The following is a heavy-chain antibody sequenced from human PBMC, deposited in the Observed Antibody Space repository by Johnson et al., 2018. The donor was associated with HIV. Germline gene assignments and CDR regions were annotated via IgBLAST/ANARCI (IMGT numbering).Heavy chain of an antibody. CDR2: ISYDGSNK. Sequence: QVQLVESGGGVVQPGRSLRLSCAASGFTFSSYAMHWVRQAPGKGLEWVAVISYDGSNKYYAASVQGRSTISRDNSKNTLYLQMNSLRAEDTAVYYCARGGYSGYDPAGPNAFDIWGQGTMVTVSS. V-gene: IGHV3-30-3*01. J-gene: IGHJ3*02. CDR3: ARGGYSGYDPAGPNAFDI. D-gene: IGHD5-12*01. CDR1: GFTFSSYA.